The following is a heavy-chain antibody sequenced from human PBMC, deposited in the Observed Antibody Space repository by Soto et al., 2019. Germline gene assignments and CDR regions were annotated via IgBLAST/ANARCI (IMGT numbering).Heavy chain of an antibody. CDR3: ARGAGATVTTENWFDP. D-gene: IGHD4-17*01. J-gene: IGHJ5*02. CDR2: ISSSGSTI. CDR1: GFTFSSYE. Sequence: PGGSLRLSCAASGFTFSSYEMNWVRQAPGKGLEWVSYISSSGSTIYYADSVKGRFTISRDNAKNSLYLQMNSLRAEDTAVYYCARGAGATVTTENWFDPWGQGTLVTVSS. V-gene: IGHV3-48*03.